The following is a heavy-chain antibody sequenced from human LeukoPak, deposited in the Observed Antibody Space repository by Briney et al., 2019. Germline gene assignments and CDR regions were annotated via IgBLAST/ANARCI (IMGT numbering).Heavy chain of an antibody. D-gene: IGHD1-7*01. CDR2: INHSGST. CDR1: GGSFSGYY. CDR3: ARSFAGTTILKLCYYGMDV. Sequence: PSETLSLTCAVYGGSFSGYYWSWIRQPPGKGLEWIGEINHSGSTNYNPSLKSRVTISVDTSKNQFSLKLSSVTAADTAVYYCARSFAGTTILKLCYYGMDVWGQGTTVTVSS. J-gene: IGHJ6*02. V-gene: IGHV4-34*01.